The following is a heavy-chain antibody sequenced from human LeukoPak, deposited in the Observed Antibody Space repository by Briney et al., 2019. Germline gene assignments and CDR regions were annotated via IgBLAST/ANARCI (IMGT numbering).Heavy chain of an antibody. D-gene: IGHD3-3*01. Sequence: PGGSLRLSCAASGFTFSSYAMSWVRQAPGKGLEWVSAISGSGGRTYYADSVEGRFTISRDNSKNTLYLQMNSLRAEDTAVYYCAKAKEPVLRFLEWLLSYGMDVWGQGTTVTVSS. V-gene: IGHV3-23*01. CDR3: AKAKEPVLRFLEWLLSYGMDV. J-gene: IGHJ6*02. CDR2: ISGSGGRT. CDR1: GFTFSSYA.